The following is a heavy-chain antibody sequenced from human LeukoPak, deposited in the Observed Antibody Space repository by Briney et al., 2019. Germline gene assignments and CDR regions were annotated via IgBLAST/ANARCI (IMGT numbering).Heavy chain of an antibody. Sequence: GGSLRLSCAASGFTFSSYWMSWVRQAPGKGLEWVANIKQDGSEKYYVDSVKGRFTISRDNAKNSLYLQMNSLRAEDTAVYYCARDSGESLWFGELLTAVDYWGQGTLVTVSS. J-gene: IGHJ4*02. CDR2: IKQDGSEK. D-gene: IGHD3-10*01. CDR1: GFTFSSYW. CDR3: ARDSGESLWFGELLTAVDY. V-gene: IGHV3-7*01.